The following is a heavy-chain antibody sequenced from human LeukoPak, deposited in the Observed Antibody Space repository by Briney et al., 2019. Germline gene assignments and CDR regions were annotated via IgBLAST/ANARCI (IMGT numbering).Heavy chain of an antibody. CDR2: INPHSGST. V-gene: IGHV1-2*02. D-gene: IGHD2-15*01. J-gene: IGHJ4*02. CDR1: GYSFTGYF. Sequence: ASVKVSCKASGYSFTGYFILWMRQAPGQGLEWLGWINPHSGSTNYAPKFQGRVTSTRDTSIYTVYLEVTSLRPDDTAIYYCARRGLAASSDSWGQGTLVTVSS. CDR3: ARRGLAASSDS.